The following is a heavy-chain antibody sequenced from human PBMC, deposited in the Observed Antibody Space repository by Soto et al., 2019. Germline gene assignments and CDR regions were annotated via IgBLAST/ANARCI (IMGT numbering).Heavy chain of an antibody. CDR3: ARGPGYESYFDF. CDR2: IILPFGTP. V-gene: IGHV1-69*12. J-gene: IGHJ4*02. D-gene: IGHD5-12*01. CDR1: GGTFSSHA. Sequence: QVQLVQSGAEVKKPGSSVKVSCKASGGTFSSHAASWLRQAPGQGIEWMGGIILPFGTPNYAQKVQGRLRISADEEMTTVYMELSSLRSEDTAVYYCARGPGYESYFDFWGQGILVTVSS.